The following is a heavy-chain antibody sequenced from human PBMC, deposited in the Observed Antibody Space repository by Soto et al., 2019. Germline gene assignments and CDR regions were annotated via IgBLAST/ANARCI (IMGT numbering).Heavy chain of an antibody. J-gene: IGHJ4*02. V-gene: IGHV3-30*18. CDR1: GFTFSSYG. Sequence: QVQLVESGGGVVQPGRSLRLSCAASGFTFSSYGMHWVRQAPGKGLEWVAVISYDGSNKYYADSVKGRFTISRDNSKNTLYLQMNGLRAEDTAVYYCAKRGVWFGELDGHFDYWGQGTLVTVSS. CDR2: ISYDGSNK. CDR3: AKRGVWFGELDGHFDY. D-gene: IGHD3-10*01.